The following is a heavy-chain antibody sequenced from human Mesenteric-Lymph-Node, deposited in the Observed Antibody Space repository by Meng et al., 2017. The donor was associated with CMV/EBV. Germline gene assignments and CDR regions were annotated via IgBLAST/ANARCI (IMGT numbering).Heavy chain of an antibody. Sequence: AGDTVTSYYRHWVRQAPGQGIGWMGIINPSGGSTSYAQKFQGRVTMTRDTSTSTVYMELSSLRSEDTAVYYCARDQAVVVTDSTLDYWGQGTLVTVSS. J-gene: IGHJ4*02. CDR2: INPSGGST. CDR3: ARDQAVVVTDSTLDY. CDR1: GDTVTSYY. D-gene: IGHD2-21*02. V-gene: IGHV1-46*01.